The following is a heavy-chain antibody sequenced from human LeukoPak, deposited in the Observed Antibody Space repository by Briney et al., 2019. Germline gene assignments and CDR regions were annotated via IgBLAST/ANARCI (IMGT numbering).Heavy chain of an antibody. CDR3: ARRGSSGYNAFDI. D-gene: IGHD3-22*01. Sequence: GGSLRLSCAASGFTFSNYAMSWVRQAPGKGLEWVSRISGSGGTTYNADSVKGRFTISRDNSKNTLYLQMNSLRAEDTAVYYCARRGSSGYNAFDIWGQGTMVTVSS. J-gene: IGHJ3*02. CDR2: ISGSGGTT. V-gene: IGHV3-23*01. CDR1: GFTFSNYA.